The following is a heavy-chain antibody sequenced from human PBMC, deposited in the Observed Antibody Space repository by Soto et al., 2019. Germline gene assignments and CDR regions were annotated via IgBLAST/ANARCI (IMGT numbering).Heavy chain of an antibody. CDR3: ARDDEDGGYCDLGY. J-gene: IGHJ4*02. D-gene: IGHD3-10*01. CDR1: GFTFRNYI. V-gene: IGHV3-30-3*01. CDR2: LLHDGNNE. Sequence: QVQLVESGGGVVQPGRSLRLSCEASGFTFRNYIMHWVRQAPGKGLEWEAMLLHDGNNEYADSVKGRFTIPRDNSKSTLYLQMNSLRTEDTAIYYCARDDEDGGYCDLGYLVQGTLVTVSS.